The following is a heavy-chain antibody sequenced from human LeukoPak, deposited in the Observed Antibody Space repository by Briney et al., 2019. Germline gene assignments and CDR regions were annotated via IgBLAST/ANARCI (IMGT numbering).Heavy chain of an antibody. CDR3: ARYNTYGPFDY. D-gene: IGHD5-18*01. Sequence: PSETLSLTCAVSGGSISDYYWSWIRQPAGKGLEWIGRIYSTGSTNYNPSLQSRVTVSVDTSKNQFSLRLTSVTAADTAVYYCARYNTYGPFDYWGQGTLVTVSS. J-gene: IGHJ4*02. CDR2: IYSTGST. V-gene: IGHV4-59*10. CDR1: GGSISDYY.